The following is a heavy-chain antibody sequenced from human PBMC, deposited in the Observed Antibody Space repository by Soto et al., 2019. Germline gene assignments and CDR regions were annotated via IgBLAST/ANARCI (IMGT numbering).Heavy chain of an antibody. D-gene: IGHD3-10*01. CDR2: FDPEDGET. J-gene: IGHJ6*02. CDR3: ATGGSPKTYSCYVLAV. Sequence: GASVKVSCKVSGYTLTELSMHWVRQAPGKGLEWMGGFDPEDGETIYAQKFQGRVTMTEDTSTDTAYMELSSLRSEDTAVYYCATGGSPKTYSCYVLAVGGQGPAATV. V-gene: IGHV1-24*01. CDR1: GYTLTELS.